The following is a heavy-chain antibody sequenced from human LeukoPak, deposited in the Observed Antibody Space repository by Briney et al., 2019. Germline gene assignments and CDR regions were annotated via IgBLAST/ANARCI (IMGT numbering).Heavy chain of an antibody. CDR3: LEGCSSTGCYTSEW. V-gene: IGHV3-23*01. Sequence: GGSLRLSCAASGFAFSSYAMTWVRQAPGKGLEWVSLISGRGDGTYYADSVKGRFSISRDNSKNTLYLQMNSLRAEDTALYYCLEGCSSTGCYTSEWWGQGTLVTVS. D-gene: IGHD2-2*02. CDR2: ISGRGDGT. J-gene: IGHJ4*02. CDR1: GFAFSSYA.